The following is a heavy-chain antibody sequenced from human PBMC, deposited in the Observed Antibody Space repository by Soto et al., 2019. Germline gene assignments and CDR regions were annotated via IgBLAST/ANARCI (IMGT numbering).Heavy chain of an antibody. V-gene: IGHV4-30-4*01. CDR2: ILYSGTT. D-gene: IGHD2-8*01. J-gene: IGHJ4*02. Sequence: LSLTCTVSGGSISSGDYYWSWIRQPPGKGLEWIGYILYSGTTNYNPSLESRLTISVDTSKNQFSLKLTSVTAADTAVYYCARNGALDYWGRGTLVTVSS. CDR1: GGSISSGDYY. CDR3: ARNGALDY.